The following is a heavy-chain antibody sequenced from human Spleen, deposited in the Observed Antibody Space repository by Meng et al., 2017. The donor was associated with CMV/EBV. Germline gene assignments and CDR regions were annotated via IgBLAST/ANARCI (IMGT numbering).Heavy chain of an antibody. CDR2: ISSSGSTI. D-gene: IGHD2-2*01. Sequence: GESLKISCAASGFTFSSYEMNWVRQAPGKGLEWVSYISSSGSTIYYADSVKGRFTISRDNAKNSLYLQMNSLRAEDTAVYYCARWPADIVVVPALAGSAFDIWGQGTMVTVSS. V-gene: IGHV3-48*03. CDR1: GFTFSSYE. J-gene: IGHJ3*02. CDR3: ARWPADIVVVPALAGSAFDI.